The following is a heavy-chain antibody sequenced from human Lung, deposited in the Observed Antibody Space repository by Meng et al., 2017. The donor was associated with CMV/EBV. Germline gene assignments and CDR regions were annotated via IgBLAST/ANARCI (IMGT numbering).Heavy chain of an antibody. D-gene: IGHD3-16*01. CDR3: ARGLKYYDYGWGT. J-gene: IGHJ5*02. CDR2: IYYSGST. CDR1: GGSISSGGYY. V-gene: IGHV4-31*03. Sequence: SETLSLXCTVSGGSISSGGYYWSWIRQHPGKGLEWIGYIYYSGSTYYNPSLKSRVTISVDTSKNQFSLKLSSVTAVDTAVYYCARGLKYYDYGWGTWGQGXLVTVSS.